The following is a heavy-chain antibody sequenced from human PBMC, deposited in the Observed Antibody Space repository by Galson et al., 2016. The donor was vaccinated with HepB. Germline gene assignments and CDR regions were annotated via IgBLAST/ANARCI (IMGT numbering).Heavy chain of an antibody. V-gene: IGHV3-23*01. CDR3: AKGRTWVFTNFDA. Sequence: SLRLSCAASGFTFSTYAMTWVRQAPGMGLEWVSTISGAGGNIFYAHSVKGRFTISRDNSKNTLYLQMNSRRVDDTAVYYCAKGRTWVFTNFDAWGQGTLVTVSS. D-gene: IGHD3-10*01. J-gene: IGHJ4*02. CDR1: GFTFSTYA. CDR2: ISGAGGNI.